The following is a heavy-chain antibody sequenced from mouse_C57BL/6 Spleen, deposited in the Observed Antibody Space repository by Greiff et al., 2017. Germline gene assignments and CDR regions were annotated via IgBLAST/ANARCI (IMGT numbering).Heavy chain of an antibody. CDR1: GYTFTSYG. CDR3: ARDYGSSYGYFDV. J-gene: IGHJ1*03. CDR2: IYPRSGNT. D-gene: IGHD1-1*01. V-gene: IGHV1-81*01. Sequence: QVQLQQSGAELARPGASVKLSCKASGYTFTSYGISWVKQRTGQGLEWIGEIYPRSGNTYYNEKFKGKATLTADKSSSTAYMELSSLTSEDSAVYFCARDYGSSYGYFDVWGTGTTVTVSS.